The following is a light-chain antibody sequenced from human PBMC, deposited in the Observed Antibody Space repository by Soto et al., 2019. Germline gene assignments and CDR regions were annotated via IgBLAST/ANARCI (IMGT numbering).Light chain of an antibody. CDR3: QQRSSRVT. CDR1: QSVSSY. Sequence: EIVLTQSPATLSLSPGERATLSCRASQSVSSYLAWYQQKPGQAPRLLIYDASNRATGIPARFSGSGSGTDFTLTISSLEPEDFAVYACQQRSSRVTCGPGTKVDIK. J-gene: IGKJ3*01. CDR2: DAS. V-gene: IGKV3-11*01.